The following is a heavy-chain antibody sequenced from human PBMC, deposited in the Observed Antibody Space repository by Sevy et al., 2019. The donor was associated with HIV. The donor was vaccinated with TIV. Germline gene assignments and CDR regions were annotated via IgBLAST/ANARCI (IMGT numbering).Heavy chain of an antibody. J-gene: IGHJ4*02. D-gene: IGHD2-8*01. CDR1: GFTFSKYS. Sequence: GESLKISCAASGFTFSKYSISWVRQPPGKGLGWVSTLSFGCGEINYADSVKGRFTISRDNSKSSVYLQMNNLRPEDTAVYYCAREGCTKPHDYWGQGTLVTVSS. V-gene: IGHV3-23*01. CDR2: LSFGCGEI. CDR3: AREGCTKPHDY.